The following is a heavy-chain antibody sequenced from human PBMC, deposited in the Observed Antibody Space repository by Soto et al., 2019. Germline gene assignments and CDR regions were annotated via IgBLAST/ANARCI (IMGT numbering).Heavy chain of an antibody. Sequence: SETLSLTCAVSGGSISSSNWWSWVRQPPGKGLEWIGEIYHSGSTNYNPSLKSRVTISVDKSKNQFSLKLSSVTAADTAVYYCAREPYYYESSGYSSDALDIWGQGTMVTVSS. V-gene: IGHV4-4*02. CDR3: AREPYYYESSGYSSDALDI. J-gene: IGHJ3*02. D-gene: IGHD3-22*01. CDR1: GGSISSSNW. CDR2: IYHSGST.